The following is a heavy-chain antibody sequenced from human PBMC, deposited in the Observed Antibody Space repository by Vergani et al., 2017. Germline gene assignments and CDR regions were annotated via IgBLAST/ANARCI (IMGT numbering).Heavy chain of an antibody. CDR3: AKARDPNCKGGNCYSYYYGLDL. CDR1: GFTFSSYA. D-gene: IGHD2-15*01. J-gene: IGHJ6*02. CDR2: ISGSGGNT. Sequence: EVQLLESGGGLVQPGGSLRLSCGASGFTFSSYAMTWVRRAPGKGLEWVSAISGSGGNTFYTDSVKGRFTISRDNSKDTLYLQMNSLRVEDTAIYYCAKARDPNCKGGNCYSYYYGLDLWGQGTTVTVSS. V-gene: IGHV3-23*01.